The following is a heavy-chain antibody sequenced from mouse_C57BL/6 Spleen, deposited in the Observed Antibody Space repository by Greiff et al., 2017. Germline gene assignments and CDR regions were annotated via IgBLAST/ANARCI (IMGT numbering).Heavy chain of an antibody. CDR3: ARGSSWFAY. D-gene: IGHD1-1*01. J-gene: IGHJ3*01. V-gene: IGHV14-2*01. CDR1: GFNIKDYY. Sequence: VQLQQSGAELVKPGASVKLSCTASGFNIKDYYMHWVKQRTEQGLEWIGRIDPEDGETKYAPKFPGKATITADTSSNTAYLQLSSLTSEDTAVYYCARGSSWFAYWGQGTLVTVSA. CDR2: IDPEDGET.